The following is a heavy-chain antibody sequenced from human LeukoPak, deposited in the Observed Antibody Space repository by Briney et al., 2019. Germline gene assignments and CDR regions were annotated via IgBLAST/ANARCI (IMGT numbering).Heavy chain of an antibody. J-gene: IGHJ5*02. Sequence: GGSLRLSCVASGFTFSSYAMNWVRQAPGKGLEWVSGIRGSGDSTYYADSVKGRFTISRDNSKSTVYLQMNSLRAKETAVDYCTMPYGDYVSWGRGTLVTVSS. V-gene: IGHV3-23*01. D-gene: IGHD4-17*01. CDR2: IRGSGDST. CDR3: TMPYGDYVS. CDR1: GFTFSSYA.